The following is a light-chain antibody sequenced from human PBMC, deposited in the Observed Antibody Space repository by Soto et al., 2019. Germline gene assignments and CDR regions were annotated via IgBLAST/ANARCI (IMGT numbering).Light chain of an antibody. CDR1: SSDIGTYKD. Sequence: QSALTQPASVSGSPGQSITISCTGTSSDIGTYKDVSWYQQYPGKAPKLIIYDVTNRPSGVSNRFSGSKSGNTASLTISGLQTGDEADYYCSSYPGATSLVLFSGGTKVTVL. V-gene: IGLV2-14*01. CDR3: SSYPGATSLVL. J-gene: IGLJ2*01. CDR2: DVT.